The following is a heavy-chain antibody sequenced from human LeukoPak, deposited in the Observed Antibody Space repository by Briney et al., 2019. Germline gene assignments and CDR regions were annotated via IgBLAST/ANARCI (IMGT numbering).Heavy chain of an antibody. Sequence: SETLSLTCSVSGASISSHYWSWIRQPPGKGLEWIGYIHYSGSTNCNPSLKSRVTISLDTSKNQFSLELSSLTAADTAVYYCARAGREGYNFHYWGQGTLVTVSS. V-gene: IGHV4-59*11. CDR2: IHYSGST. J-gene: IGHJ4*02. D-gene: IGHD5-24*01. CDR3: ARAGREGYNFHY. CDR1: GASISSHY.